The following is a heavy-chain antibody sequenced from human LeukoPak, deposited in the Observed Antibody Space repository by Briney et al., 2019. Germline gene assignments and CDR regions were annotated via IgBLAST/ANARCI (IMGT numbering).Heavy chain of an antibody. CDR3: ARLERRGGHVYYYMDV. CDR1: GYSFISYW. CDR2: IYPGDSDT. V-gene: IGHV5-51*01. J-gene: IGHJ6*03. D-gene: IGHD5-12*01. Sequence: GESLEISCKGSGYSFISYWIGWVRQMPGKGLDWMGVIYPGDSDTRYSLSLQGQVTISADKSSSTAYLRWSSLEASDTAIYYCARLERRGGHVYYYMDVWGKGTTVTVSS.